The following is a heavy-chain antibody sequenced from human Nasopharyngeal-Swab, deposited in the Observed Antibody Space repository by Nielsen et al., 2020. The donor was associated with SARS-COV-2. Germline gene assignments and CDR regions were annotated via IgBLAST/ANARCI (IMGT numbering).Heavy chain of an antibody. CDR1: GFTFSNYE. D-gene: IGHD6-19*01. CDR2: ISTSGATI. CDR3: ARASRGWS. J-gene: IGHJ5*02. Sequence: GESLKISCAASGFTFSNYEMNWVRQAPGKGLEWVSYISTSGATIHYADSVRGRFTISRDNAKKSLHLQMNSLRAEDTAVYYCARASRGWSWGQGTPVTVSS. V-gene: IGHV3-48*03.